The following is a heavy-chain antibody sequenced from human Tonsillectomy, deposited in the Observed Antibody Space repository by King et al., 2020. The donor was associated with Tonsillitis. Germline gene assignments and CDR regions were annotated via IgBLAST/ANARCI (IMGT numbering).Heavy chain of an antibody. Sequence: VQLQESGPGLVKPSETLSLTCTVSGGSISSYYWSWIRHPPGKGLEWIGYIYYSGSPNYNPSLKSRVTMSVDTSKSQFSLKLSSVTAADTAVYYCAREISLADAFDIWGQGTMVTVSS. D-gene: IGHD1-1*01. J-gene: IGHJ3*02. V-gene: IGHV4-59*01. CDR2: IYYSGSP. CDR3: AREISLADAFDI. CDR1: GGSISSYY.